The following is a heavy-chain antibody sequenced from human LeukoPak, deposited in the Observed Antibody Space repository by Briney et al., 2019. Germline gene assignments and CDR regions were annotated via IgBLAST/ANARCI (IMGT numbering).Heavy chain of an antibody. V-gene: IGHV3-23*01. J-gene: IGHJ4*02. CDR2: ISGSGGST. CDR1: GFTFSSYA. Sequence: GGSLRLSCAASGFTFSSYAMSWVRQAPGKGLEWVSAISGSGGSTYYANSVKGRFTISRDNSKNTLYLQMNSLRAEDTAVYYCAKVGGGPTIAVAGSFDYWGQGTLVTVSS. D-gene: IGHD6-19*01. CDR3: AKVGGGPTIAVAGSFDY.